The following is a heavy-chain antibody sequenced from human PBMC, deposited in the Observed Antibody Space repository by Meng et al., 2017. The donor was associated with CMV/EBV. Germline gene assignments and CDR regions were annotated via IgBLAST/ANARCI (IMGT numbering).Heavy chain of an antibody. D-gene: IGHD6-6*01. CDR2: INHSGST. J-gene: IGHJ4*02. CDR1: GGSFSGYS. V-gene: IGHV4-34*01. CDR3: ARYKQLVHSHYFDY. Sequence: AVYGGSFSGYSWSWIRQPPGKGLEWIGEINHSGSTNYNPSLKSRVTISVDTSKNQFSLKLSSVTAADTAVYYCARYKQLVHSHYFDYWGQGTLVTVSS.